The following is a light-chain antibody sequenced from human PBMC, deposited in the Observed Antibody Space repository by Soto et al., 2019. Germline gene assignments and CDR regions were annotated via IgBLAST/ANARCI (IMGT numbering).Light chain of an antibody. Sequence: EIVLTQSPATLSLSPGERVTLSCRASQSVSNYLAWYQQKSGQAPRLLIYDASKRATGIPARFSGSGSETDFTLTISSLAPDDFAVYYCQKRSKWPYTFGQGTKLEI. CDR1: QSVSNY. J-gene: IGKJ2*01. CDR2: DAS. V-gene: IGKV3-11*01. CDR3: QKRSKWPYT.